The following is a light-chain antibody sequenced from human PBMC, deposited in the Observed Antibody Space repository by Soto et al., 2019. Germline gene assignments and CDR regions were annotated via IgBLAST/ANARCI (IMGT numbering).Light chain of an antibody. V-gene: IGKV3-20*01. J-gene: IGKJ1*01. CDR3: QQSGASPQT. CDR1: RSVNGNY. Sequence: EVVLTQSPGTLSLSPGERATLSCRASRSVNGNYLAWYQQMPGQAPRLLIYGASSRATGIPDRFSGSGSGTDFTLTISRLEPEDFAVYYCQQSGASPQTFGQGTKVEIK. CDR2: GAS.